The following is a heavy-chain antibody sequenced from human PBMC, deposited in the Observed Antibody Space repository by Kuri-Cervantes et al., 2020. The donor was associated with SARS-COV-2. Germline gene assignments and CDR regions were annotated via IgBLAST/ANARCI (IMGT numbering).Heavy chain of an antibody. CDR3: ATAYRGYHYWYFDL. J-gene: IGHJ2*01. CDR1: GYTLTELS. Sequence: ASVKVSCKVSGYTLTELSMHWVRQAPGKGLEWMGGFDPEDGETIYAQKFQGRVTMTEDTSTDTAYMELSSLRSKDTAVYYCATAYRGYHYWYFDLWGRGTLVTVSS. D-gene: IGHD3-22*01. V-gene: IGHV1-24*01. CDR2: FDPEDGET.